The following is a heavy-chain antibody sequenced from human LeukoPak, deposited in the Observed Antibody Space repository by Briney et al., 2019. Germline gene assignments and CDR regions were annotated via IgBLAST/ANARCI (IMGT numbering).Heavy chain of an antibody. CDR3: ASSLCSGGSCRPNLDAFDI. Sequence: AAVKVSCKASGYTFSGYYMHWVRQAPGQGLEWMGVINPNSDGTNYAQKFQGRVTMTRDTSISTAYMELSRLRSDATAVYYCASSLCSGGSCRPNLDAFDIWGQGTMVTVSS. CDR2: INPNSDGT. V-gene: IGHV1-2*02. D-gene: IGHD2-15*01. J-gene: IGHJ3*02. CDR1: GYTFSGYY.